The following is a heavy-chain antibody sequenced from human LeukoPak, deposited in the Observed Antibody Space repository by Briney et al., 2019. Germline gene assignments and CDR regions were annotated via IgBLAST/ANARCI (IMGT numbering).Heavy chain of an antibody. CDR3: AREYSSSSGKALDY. CDR2: ISSSSSSI. CDR1: GLTFSTYS. Sequence: GGSLRLSCAASGLTFSTYSMNWVRQAPGKGLEWVSYISSSSSSIYYADSVKGRFTISRDNAKNSLHLQMNTLRDEDTAVYYCAREYSSSSGKALDYWGQGTLVTVSS. D-gene: IGHD6-6*01. J-gene: IGHJ4*02. V-gene: IGHV3-48*02.